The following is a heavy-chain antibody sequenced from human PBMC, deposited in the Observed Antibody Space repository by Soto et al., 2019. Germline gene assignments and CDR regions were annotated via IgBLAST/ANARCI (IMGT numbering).Heavy chain of an antibody. CDR1: GYSFTSYW. D-gene: IGHD1-7*01. J-gene: IGHJ6*03. CDR2: IYPGDSDT. Sequence: GESLKISCKGSGYSFTSYWIGWVRQMPGKGLEWMGIIYPGDSDTRYSPSFQGQVTISADKSISTAYLQWSSLKASDTAMYYCARCESRNWNYFHDYHYEVHSGKGTTVTVSS. CDR3: ARCESRNWNYFHDYHYEVH. V-gene: IGHV5-51*01.